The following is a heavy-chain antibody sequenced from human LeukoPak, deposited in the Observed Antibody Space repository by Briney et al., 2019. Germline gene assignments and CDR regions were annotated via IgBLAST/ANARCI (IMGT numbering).Heavy chain of an antibody. J-gene: IGHJ5*02. CDR3: ARGWGFFGH. CDR1: GGAISSYH. CDR2: INHSGST. D-gene: IGHD3-16*01. Sequence: PSETLSLTCAVSGGAISSYHWSWFRQPAGKGLEWIGEINHSGSTNYNPSLKSRVTISVDTSKNQFSLKLSSVTAADTAVYYCARGWGFFGHWGQGTLVTVSS. V-gene: IGHV4-34*01.